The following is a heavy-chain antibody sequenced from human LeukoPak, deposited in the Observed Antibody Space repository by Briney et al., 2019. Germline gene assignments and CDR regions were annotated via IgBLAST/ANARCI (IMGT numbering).Heavy chain of an antibody. V-gene: IGHV4-30-4*01. CDR3: ARGGASMDFHY. D-gene: IGHD2/OR15-2a*01. Sequence: SETLSLTCTVSAGSISSGQYYWNWIRQPPGKCLEWSGYIYSSGSTYYNPSLKSRVTISGDTSKTQFSRNLTSVTAADTAVYYCARGGASMDFHYWGQGTLVTVSS. J-gene: IGHJ4*02. CDR2: IYSSGST. CDR1: AGSISSGQYY.